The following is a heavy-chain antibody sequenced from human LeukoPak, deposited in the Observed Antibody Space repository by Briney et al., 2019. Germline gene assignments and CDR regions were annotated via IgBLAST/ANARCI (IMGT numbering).Heavy chain of an antibody. J-gene: IGHJ6*02. CDR2: ISSSGSTI. CDR1: GFTFSSYA. D-gene: IGHD3-16*01. Sequence: GGSLRLSCAASGFTFSSYAMSWVRQAPGKGLEWVSYISSSGSTIYYADSVKGRFTISRDNAKNSLYLQMNSLRAEDTAVYYCARSLAYYYGMDVWGQGTTVTVSS. CDR3: ARSLAYYYGMDV. V-gene: IGHV3-48*04.